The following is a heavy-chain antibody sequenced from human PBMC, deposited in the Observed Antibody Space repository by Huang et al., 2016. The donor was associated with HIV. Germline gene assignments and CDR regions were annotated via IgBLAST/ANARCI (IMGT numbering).Heavy chain of an antibody. Sequence: EVQLVESGGGLVQPGGSLRLSCAASGFTFSSYGRHWVRQAPGKGLGWVSRINGDGSSTNYADSVKGRFTISRDNAKNTLYVQVNSLRAEDTAVYYCARGTRLTGLWYFDLWGRGTLVIVSS. CDR3: ARGTRLTGLWYFDL. J-gene: IGHJ2*01. CDR2: INGDGSST. D-gene: IGHD7-27*01. CDR1: GFTFSSYG. V-gene: IGHV3-74*01.